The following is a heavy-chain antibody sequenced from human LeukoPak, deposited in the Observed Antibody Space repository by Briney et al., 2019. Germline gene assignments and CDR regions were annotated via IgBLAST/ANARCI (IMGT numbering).Heavy chain of an antibody. J-gene: IGHJ6*02. CDR2: IWYDGSKK. CDR3: ARDLHYYVAMDV. V-gene: IGHV3-33*01. Sequence: GGSLRLSCAASGFTFSIYGMHWVRQAPGKGLEWVAVIWYDGSKKYYADSVKGRFTISRDNSKSMLFLQLNSLRAEDTALYYCARDLHYYVAMDVWGQGTTVTVSS. D-gene: IGHD3-10*02. CDR1: GFTFSIYG.